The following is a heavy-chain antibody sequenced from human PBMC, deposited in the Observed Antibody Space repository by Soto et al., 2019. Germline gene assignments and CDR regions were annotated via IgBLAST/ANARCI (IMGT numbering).Heavy chain of an antibody. V-gene: IGHV1-18*01. Sequence: QVQLVQSGAEVKKPGASVKVSCKASGYTFTSYGISWVCQAPGQGLEWMGWTSAYNANTKYAQKLQGRVTMTTDTSTRSAYMELRSLTSDDTALYYCARSSVVRDLLFDYWGQGTLVTVSS. J-gene: IGHJ4*02. CDR1: GYTFTSYG. CDR3: ARSSVVRDLLFDY. CDR2: TSAYNANT. D-gene: IGHD3-10*01.